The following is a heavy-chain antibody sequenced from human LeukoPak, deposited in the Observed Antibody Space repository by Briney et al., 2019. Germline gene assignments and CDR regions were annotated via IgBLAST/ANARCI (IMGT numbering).Heavy chain of an antibody. V-gene: IGHV3-21*01. Sequence: GGSLRLSCAASGFTFSSYGMNWVRQAPGKGLEWVSSITSRSSYTYYADSVKGRFTISRNNAKNSLYLQMNSLRAEDAAMYYCARDYRFNYHYYMDVWGNGTTVTVSS. CDR1: GFTFSSYG. J-gene: IGHJ6*03. CDR3: ARDYRFNYHYYMDV. CDR2: ITSRSSYT. D-gene: IGHD3-16*02.